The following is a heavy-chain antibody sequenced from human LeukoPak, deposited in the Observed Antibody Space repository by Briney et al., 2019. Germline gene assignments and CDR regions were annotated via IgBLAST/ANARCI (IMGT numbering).Heavy chain of an antibody. Sequence: ASVEVSCKASGYTFTSYYMHWVRQAPGQGREWMGIINPSGGSTSYAQKFQGRVTMTRDTSTSTVYMELSSLRSEDTAVYYCARVVTGYSGYDFRGSGGNYFDYWGQGTLVTVSS. V-gene: IGHV1-46*01. CDR2: INPSGGST. CDR3: ARVVTGYSGYDFRGSGGNYFDY. D-gene: IGHD5-12*01. J-gene: IGHJ4*02. CDR1: GYTFTSYY.